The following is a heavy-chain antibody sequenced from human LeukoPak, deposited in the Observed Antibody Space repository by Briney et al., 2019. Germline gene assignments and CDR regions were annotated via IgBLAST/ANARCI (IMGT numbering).Heavy chain of an antibody. D-gene: IGHD6-6*01. CDR3: AKDLRVQSIATRPEGLFDF. Sequence: GGSLRLSCAASGFTFSAYGMHWGRQAPGKGAGGGAVISDDGNNEYYADSVKGRFTISRDNSKNTLYLQMNSLRAEDTAVYYCAKDLRVQSIATRPEGLFDFWGQGTLVTVSS. J-gene: IGHJ4*02. V-gene: IGHV3-30*18. CDR2: ISDDGNNE. CDR1: GFTFSAYG.